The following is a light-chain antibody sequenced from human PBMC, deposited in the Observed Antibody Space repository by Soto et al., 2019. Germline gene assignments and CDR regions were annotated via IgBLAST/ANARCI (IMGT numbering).Light chain of an antibody. CDR2: GAS. Sequence: DIVMTQSPATLSVSPGERATLSCRASQSVSINLAWYQQKPGQAPRLLIYGASTRATGFPARSSGSGSGTEFTLTISSLQSEDFAVYYCQQYNNWPRTFGQGTKVDIK. CDR1: QSVSIN. CDR3: QQYNNWPRT. V-gene: IGKV3-15*01. J-gene: IGKJ1*01.